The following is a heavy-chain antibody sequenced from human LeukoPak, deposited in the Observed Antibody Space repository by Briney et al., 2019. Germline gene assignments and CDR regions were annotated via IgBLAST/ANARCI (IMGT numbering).Heavy chain of an antibody. CDR2: ISSSGSTI. V-gene: IGHV3-11*01. CDR1: GFTFSDYY. CDR3: ASSYYYDSSGYYYFDY. Sequence: NPGGSRRLSCAASGFTFSDYYMSWIRQAPGKGLEWVPYISSSGSTIYYADSVKGRFTISRDNAKNSLYLQMNSLRAEDTAVYYCASSYYYDSSGYYYFDYWGQGTLVTVSS. J-gene: IGHJ4*02. D-gene: IGHD3-22*01.